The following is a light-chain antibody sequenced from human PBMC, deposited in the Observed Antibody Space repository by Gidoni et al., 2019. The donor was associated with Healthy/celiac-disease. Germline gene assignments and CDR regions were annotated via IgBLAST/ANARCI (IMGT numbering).Light chain of an antibody. V-gene: IGLV3-19*01. CDR2: GKN. CDR3: NSRDSSGNHYV. CDR1: SLRSYY. J-gene: IGLJ1*01. Sequence: SSELTQDPAVSVALGQTVRITCQGDSLRSYYASWYQQKPGQAPVLVIYGKNNRPSGIPDRFTGSSSGNTASLTIPGAQAEDEADYYFNSRDSSGNHYVFGTGTKVTVL.